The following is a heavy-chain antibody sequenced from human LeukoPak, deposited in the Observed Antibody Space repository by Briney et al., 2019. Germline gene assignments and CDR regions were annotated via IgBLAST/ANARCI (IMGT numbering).Heavy chain of an antibody. CDR2: ITSDGSST. V-gene: IGHV3-74*01. D-gene: IGHD3-16*02. Sequence: GGSLRLSCAASGFTFSSTWMNWVRQGPGKGLEWVSRITSDGSSTIYADSVKGRFTISRDNAKNSLYLQMNSLRAEDTAVYYCARESFTFGGVIVNDYWGQGTLVTVSS. CDR1: GFTFSSTW. CDR3: ARESFTFGGVIVNDY. J-gene: IGHJ4*02.